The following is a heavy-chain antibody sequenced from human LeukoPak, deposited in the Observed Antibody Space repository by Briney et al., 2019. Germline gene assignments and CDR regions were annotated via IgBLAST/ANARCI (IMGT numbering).Heavy chain of an antibody. J-gene: IGHJ3*02. V-gene: IGHV3-21*01. D-gene: IGHD3-22*01. CDR1: GFTFSSYS. CDR3: ARDHRPLNYYDTSGGFDI. CDR2: ISSSSTYI. Sequence: GGSLRLSCAASGFTFSSYSMNWVRQAPGKGLEWVSSISSSSTYIYYADSVRGRFTISRDNAKNALYLQIDSLRAEDTAVYYCARDHRPLNYYDTSGGFDIWGQGTMVTVSS.